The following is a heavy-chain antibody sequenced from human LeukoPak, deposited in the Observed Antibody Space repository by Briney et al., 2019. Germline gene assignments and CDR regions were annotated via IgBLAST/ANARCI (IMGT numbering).Heavy chain of an antibody. V-gene: IGHV4-39*01. CDR1: GGSFSSSDYY. CDR2: MYDSGST. J-gene: IGHJ4*02. Sequence: SETLSLTCTVSGGSFSSSDYYWGWIRQPPGKGLEWIGSMYDSGSTYHNPSLKSRVTISLQMSKNQFSLKLTSVSAADTAVYYCARHSMVGSSWSFYYFDYWGQGTLVTVSS. CDR3: ARHSMVGSSWSFYYFDY. D-gene: IGHD6-13*01.